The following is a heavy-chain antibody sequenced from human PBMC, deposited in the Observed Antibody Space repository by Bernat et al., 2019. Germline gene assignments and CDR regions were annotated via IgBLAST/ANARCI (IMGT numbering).Heavy chain of an antibody. CDR1: GFTFRDYW. J-gene: IGHJ4*02. V-gene: IGHV3-74*01. CDR2: INIDGTTT. Sequence: EVQLAESGGGLVQPGGSRNLSCAASGFTFRDYWMDWFRQPPGKGPVWVPRINIDGTTTNYADSVKGRFTMSRDNAKNTVYLQMNSLRAEDTAVYYCVRDPNRRLDYWGQGTQVTVSP. CDR3: VRDPNRRLDY. D-gene: IGHD2-21*02.